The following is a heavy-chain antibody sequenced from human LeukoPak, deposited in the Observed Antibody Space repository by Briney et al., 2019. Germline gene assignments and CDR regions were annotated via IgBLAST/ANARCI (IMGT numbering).Heavy chain of an antibody. J-gene: IGHJ4*02. CDR3: ARLFYYGGNSGFGSVYCVY. CDR2: IYPGDSDT. Sequence: GESLKISCKGSGYSFTSYWIGWVRQMAGKGLEWMGIIYPGDSDTSYSPSFQGQVTISADKSISTAYRQWSSLKAADTAMYYCARLFYYGGNSGFGSVYCVYWGERTPAVVSS. D-gene: IGHD4-17*01. CDR1: GYSFTSYW. V-gene: IGHV5-51*01.